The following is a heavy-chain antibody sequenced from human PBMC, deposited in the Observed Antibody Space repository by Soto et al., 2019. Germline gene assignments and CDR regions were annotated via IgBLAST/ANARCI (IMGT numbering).Heavy chain of an antibody. J-gene: IGHJ4*02. Sequence: GSLRLSCAASGFTLRNYEMNWVRQAPGKGLEWLSKISGSNNSIYYADSVRGRFTISRDNAKNSLYLQMNSLRAEDTAIYYCASEGLCGAGCYFFAYWGQETQVTVS. V-gene: IGHV3-48*03. D-gene: IGHD2-15*01. CDR2: ISGSNNSI. CDR3: ASEGLCGAGCYFFAY. CDR1: GFTLRNYE.